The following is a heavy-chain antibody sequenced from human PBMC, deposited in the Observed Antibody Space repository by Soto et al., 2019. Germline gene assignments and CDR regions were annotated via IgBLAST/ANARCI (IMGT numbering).Heavy chain of an antibody. CDR3: AHFPAAGTPVLDY. V-gene: IGHV2-5*01. CDR1: AVG. CDR2: IYVNDDR. Sequence: QITLKESGPTLVKPTQPLTLTCTFSAVGVGWIRQPPGKALEWLALIYVNDDRRYSPSLRSRLTITKDTSRNQAVLTMTNMDPVDTATYYCAHFPAAGTPVLDYWGQGTLVTVSS. D-gene: IGHD6-13*01. J-gene: IGHJ4*02.